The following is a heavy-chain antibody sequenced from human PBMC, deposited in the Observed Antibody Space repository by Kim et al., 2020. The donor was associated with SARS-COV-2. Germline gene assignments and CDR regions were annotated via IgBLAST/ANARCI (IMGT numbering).Heavy chain of an antibody. V-gene: IGHV4-31*03. J-gene: IGHJ6*02. CDR3: ARDYSHRSSGWLDYYGMDV. Sequence: SETLSLTCTVSGGSISSGGYYWSWIRQHPGKGLEWIGYIYYSGSTYYNPSLKSRVTISVDTSKNQFSLKLSSVTAADTAVYYCARDYSHRSSGWLDYYGMDVWGQGTTVTVSS. CDR1: GGSISSGGYY. CDR2: IYYSGST. D-gene: IGHD6-19*01.